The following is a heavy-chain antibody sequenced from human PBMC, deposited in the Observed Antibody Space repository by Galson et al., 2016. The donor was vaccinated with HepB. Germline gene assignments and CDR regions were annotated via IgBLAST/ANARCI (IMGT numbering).Heavy chain of an antibody. CDR3: ARGLFWSACYSVY. Sequence: SLRLSCAASGFTFSDYYMSWIRQAPGKGLEWVSYISSRSGSPISYADSVKGRFTISRDNAKNSLYLQMNSLRAEDTAVYYCARGLFWSACYSVYWGQGTLVAVSS. CDR2: ISSRSGSPI. J-gene: IGHJ4*02. D-gene: IGHD3-3*01. CDR1: GFTFSDYY. V-gene: IGHV3-11*01.